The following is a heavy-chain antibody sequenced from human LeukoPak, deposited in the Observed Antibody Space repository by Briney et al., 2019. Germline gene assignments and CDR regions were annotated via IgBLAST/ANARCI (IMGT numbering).Heavy chain of an antibody. CDR2: IIPILGIA. CDR3: ARGGSYYGSGKDWFDP. Sequence: SVKVSGKASGGTFSSYAISWVRQAPGQGLEWMGRIIPILGIANYAQKFQGRVTITADKSTSTAYMELSSLRSEDTAVYYCARGGSYYGSGKDWFDPWGQGTLVTVSS. D-gene: IGHD3-10*01. V-gene: IGHV1-69*04. CDR1: GGTFSSYA. J-gene: IGHJ5*02.